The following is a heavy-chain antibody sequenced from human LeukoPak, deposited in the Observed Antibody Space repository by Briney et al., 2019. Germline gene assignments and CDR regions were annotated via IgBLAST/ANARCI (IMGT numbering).Heavy chain of an antibody. V-gene: IGHV3-7*01. Sequence: HPGGSLRLSCAASGFTFNSYWMSWVRQAPGKGLERVANIKKDGSEKNYVDSVKGRFTISRDNAKNSLYLQMDSLRAEDTAVYYCARFISLGAWGQGTLVTVSS. J-gene: IGHJ5*02. CDR3: ARFISLGA. CDR1: GFTFNSYW. D-gene: IGHD3-16*01. CDR2: IKKDGSEK.